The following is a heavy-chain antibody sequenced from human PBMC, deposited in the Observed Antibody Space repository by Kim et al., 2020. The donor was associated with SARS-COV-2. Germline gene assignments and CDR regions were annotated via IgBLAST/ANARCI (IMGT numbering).Heavy chain of an antibody. J-gene: IGHJ4*02. V-gene: IGHV3-64D*09. CDR3: VKTLMITFGEDYFDY. CDR2: ISSNGGST. Sequence: GGSLRLSCSASGFTFSSYAMHWVRQAPGKGLEYVSAISSNGGSTYYADSVKGRFTISRDNSKNTLYLQMSSLRAEDTAVYYCVKTLMITFGEDYFDYWGQGTLVTVSS. CDR1: GFTFSSYA. D-gene: IGHD3-16*01.